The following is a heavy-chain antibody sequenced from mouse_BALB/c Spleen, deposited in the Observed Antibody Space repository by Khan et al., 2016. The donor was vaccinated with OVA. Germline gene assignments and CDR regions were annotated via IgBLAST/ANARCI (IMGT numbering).Heavy chain of an antibody. J-gene: IGHJ3*01. CDR3: KGGGGGSRFAY. V-gene: IGHV1S137*01. CDR1: GYTFTDFT. CDR2: ISTYYGDV. Sequence: QVQLKQSGAELVRPGVSVKISCKGSGYTFTDFTMHWVKQSHAKSLEWIGVISTYYGDVTYNQKFKGKATMTVDKSSSTAYMELARLTSEDSAIYDCKGGGGGSRFAYWGQGTLVTVSA.